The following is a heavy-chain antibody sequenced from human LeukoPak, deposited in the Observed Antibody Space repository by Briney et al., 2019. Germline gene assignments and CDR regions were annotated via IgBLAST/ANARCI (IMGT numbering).Heavy chain of an antibody. D-gene: IGHD6-13*01. V-gene: IGHV1-18*01. CDR3: ARGSSTWYFEY. J-gene: IGHJ4*02. CDR2: TSAYTGNT. Sequence: ASVKVSCKASGYTFSTYGISWVRRAPGQGLEWMGRTSAYTGNTNYAQKFQGKVTMTTDTSTSTAYMELRSLTSDDTAVYYCARGSSTWYFEYWGQGTLVTVSS. CDR1: GYTFSTYG.